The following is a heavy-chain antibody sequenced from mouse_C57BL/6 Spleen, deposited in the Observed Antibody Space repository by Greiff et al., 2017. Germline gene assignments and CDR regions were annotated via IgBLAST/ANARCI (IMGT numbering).Heavy chain of an antibody. Sequence: EVKLQESGGGLVKPGGSLKLSCAASGFTFSDYGMHWVRQAPEKGLEWVAYISSGSSTIYYADTVKGRFTISRDNAKNTLFLQMTSLRSEDTAMYYCARDYDYDEEYAMDYWGQGTSVTVSS. CDR1: GFTFSDYG. J-gene: IGHJ4*01. V-gene: IGHV5-17*01. D-gene: IGHD2-4*01. CDR2: ISSGSSTI. CDR3: ARDYDYDEEYAMDY.